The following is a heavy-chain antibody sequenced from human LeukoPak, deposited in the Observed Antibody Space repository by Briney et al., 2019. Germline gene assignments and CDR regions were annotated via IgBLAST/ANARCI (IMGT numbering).Heavy chain of an antibody. CDR3: ARDPGYSSSWYYFVY. Sequence: SETLSLTCTVSGGSISSYYWSWIRQPPGKGLEWIGYIYYSGSTNYNPSLKSRVTISVDTSKNQFSLKLSSVTAADTAVYYCARDPGYSSSWYYFVYGGQGTLVTVSS. V-gene: IGHV4-59*01. CDR1: GGSISSYY. J-gene: IGHJ4*02. CDR2: IYYSGST. D-gene: IGHD6-13*01.